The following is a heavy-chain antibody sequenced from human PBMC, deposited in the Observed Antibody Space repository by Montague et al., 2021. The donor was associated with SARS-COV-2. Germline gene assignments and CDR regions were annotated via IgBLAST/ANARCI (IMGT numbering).Heavy chain of an antibody. CDR1: GFSFSSYH. CDR2: ISPSGDYI. V-gene: IGHV3-21*01. D-gene: IGHD5-12*01. J-gene: IGHJ4*02. Sequence: SLSLSFAASGFSFSSYHMNWDRQAPGKGLEWVSSISPSGDYIYSADSLKGRFIISRDNAKNSLYLQMSSLRAEDTAIYYCARASWIVATVPDYWGQGTLVTVSS. CDR3: ARASWIVATVPDY.